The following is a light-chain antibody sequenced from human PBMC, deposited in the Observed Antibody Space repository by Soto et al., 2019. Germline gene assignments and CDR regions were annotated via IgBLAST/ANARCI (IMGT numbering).Light chain of an antibody. J-gene: IGKJ1*01. V-gene: IGKV3-15*01. CDR1: QSVSSN. CDR3: QQYNNWPRT. CDR2: GAS. Sequence: EIVMTQSPATLSVSPGERATLSCRASQSVSSNLAWYQQKPGQAPRLLIYGASTRATGIPARFSGSGSGTDFTLTISSLQPDDFATYYCQQYNNWPRTFGQGTKV.